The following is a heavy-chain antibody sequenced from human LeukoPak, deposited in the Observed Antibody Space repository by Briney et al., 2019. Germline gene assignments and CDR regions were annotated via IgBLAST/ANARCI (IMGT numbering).Heavy chain of an antibody. CDR1: GLTFSSAW. D-gene: IGHD6-13*01. J-gene: IGHJ4*02. CDR3: TRRSSAAGRQYFDY. V-gene: IGHV3-15*07. CDR2: IKSETDGGTT. Sequence: GGSLRLSCAASGLTFSSAWMNWVRQPPGKGLEWVGRIKSETDGGTTDHAAPVKGTFTISRDDSENTMYLQMNSMKTEDTDVYYCTRRSSAAGRQYFDYWGQGTLATVSS.